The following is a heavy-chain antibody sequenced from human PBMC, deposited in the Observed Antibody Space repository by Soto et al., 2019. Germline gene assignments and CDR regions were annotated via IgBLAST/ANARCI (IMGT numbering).Heavy chain of an antibody. V-gene: IGHV3-33*08. CDR3: ARGGSRGYSYGSNWYLDL. D-gene: IGHD5-18*01. J-gene: IGHJ2*01. Sequence: XGSLRLSCAAAGFSCSDSYMSWIRQAPGKGLDWVAVIWYDGSNKYYADSVKGRFTISRDNSKNTLYLQMNSLRAEDTAVYYCARGGSRGYSYGSNWYLDLWGRGTLVTV. CDR1: GFSCSDSY. CDR2: IWYDGSNK.